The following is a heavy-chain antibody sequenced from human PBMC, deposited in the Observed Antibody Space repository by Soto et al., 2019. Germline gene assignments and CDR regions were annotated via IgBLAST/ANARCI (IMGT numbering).Heavy chain of an antibody. CDR2: ISGTGGNT. D-gene: IGHD2-2*01. Sequence: GGSVGLSCAASGVTFSSYAMTWVRQGPGKGLEWVSTISGTGGNTYYADSVKGRFTISRDNSKNTVYLQMNSLRAEDTAVYYCARDFCPVPTCYDLWGQGVLVTVSS. V-gene: IGHV3-23*01. J-gene: IGHJ4*02. CDR3: ARDFCPVPTCYDL. CDR1: GVTFSSYA.